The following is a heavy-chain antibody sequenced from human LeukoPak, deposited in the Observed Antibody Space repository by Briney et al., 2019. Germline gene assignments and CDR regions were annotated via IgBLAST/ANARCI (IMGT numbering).Heavy chain of an antibody. Sequence: GGSLRLSCAASGFTFSSYSMNWVRQAPGKGLEWVSSISSSSSYIYYADSVKGRFTISRDNAKNSLYLQMNSLRAEDTAVYYCARCLTSGTGYPYCFDYWGQGTLVTVSS. D-gene: IGHD3-9*01. V-gene: IGHV3-21*01. CDR2: ISSSSSYI. CDR3: ARCLTSGTGYPYCFDY. CDR1: GFTFSSYS. J-gene: IGHJ4*02.